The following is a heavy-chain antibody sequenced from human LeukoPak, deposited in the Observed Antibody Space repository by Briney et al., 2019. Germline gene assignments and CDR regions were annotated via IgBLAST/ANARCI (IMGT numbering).Heavy chain of an antibody. D-gene: IGHD6-6*01. CDR3: ARDAVEYSSSVTFDY. V-gene: IGHV4-59*12. CDR1: GGSINNYY. Sequence: PSETLSLTCTVSGGSINNYYWSWIRQSPGKGLEWTGYIYYRGSSNYNPSLKSRITMSVDTSKNQFSLKLSSVTAADTAVYYCARDAVEYSSSVTFDYWGQGTLVTVSS. J-gene: IGHJ4*02. CDR2: IYYRGSS.